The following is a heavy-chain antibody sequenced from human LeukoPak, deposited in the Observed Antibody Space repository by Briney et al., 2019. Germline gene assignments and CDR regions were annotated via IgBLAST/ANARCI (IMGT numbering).Heavy chain of an antibody. J-gene: IGHJ5*02. V-gene: IGHV1-2*02. Sequence: ASVKVSCKASGYTFTGYYMHWVRQAPGQGLEWMGWINPNSGDTNYAQKFQGRVTMTRDTSISTAYMELSRLRSDDTAVYYCAREAAVAGTGGWFDPWGQGTLVTVSS. CDR2: INPNSGDT. CDR3: AREAAVAGTGGWFDP. D-gene: IGHD6-19*01. CDR1: GYTFTGYY.